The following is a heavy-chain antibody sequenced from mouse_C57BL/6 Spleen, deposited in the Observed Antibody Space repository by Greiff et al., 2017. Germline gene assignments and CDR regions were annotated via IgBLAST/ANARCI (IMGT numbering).Heavy chain of an antibody. CDR2: INPNNGGT. CDR3: ARLITTVYYYAMDY. D-gene: IGHD2-4*01. J-gene: IGHJ4*01. Sequence: EVQLQQSGPELVKPGASVKISCKASGYTFTDYYMNWVKQSHGKSLEWIGDINPNNGGTSYNQKFKGKATLTVDKSSSTAYMELRSLTSEDSAVYYCARLITTVYYYAMDYWGQGTSVTVSS. V-gene: IGHV1-26*01. CDR1: GYTFTDYY.